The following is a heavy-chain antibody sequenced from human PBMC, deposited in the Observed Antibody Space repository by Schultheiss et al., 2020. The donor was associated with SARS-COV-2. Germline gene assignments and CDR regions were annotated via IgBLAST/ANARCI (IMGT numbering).Heavy chain of an antibody. V-gene: IGHV3-9*01. CDR2: ISWNSGSI. CDR3: AKDIRVFDYYYYMDV. CDR1: GFTFDDYA. J-gene: IGHJ6*03. Sequence: GGSLRLSCAASGFTFDDYAMHWVRQAPGKGLEWVSGISWNSGSIGYADSVKGRFTISRDNAKNSLYLQMNSLRAEDTALYYCAKDIRVFDYYYYMDVWGKGTTVTVSS. D-gene: IGHD6-6*01.